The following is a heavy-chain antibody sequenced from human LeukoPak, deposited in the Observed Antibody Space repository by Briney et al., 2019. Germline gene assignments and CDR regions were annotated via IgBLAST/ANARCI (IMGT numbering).Heavy chain of an antibody. CDR2: IYYSGTT. CDR3: ARLRFDFWSGYTHPYFDY. Sequence: GSLRLSCAASGFTFSSYSMNWLRQPPGKGLEWIGSIYYSGTTYYNPSLKSRVTISVDTSKIQFSLKLSSVAATDTAVYFCARLRFDFWSGYTHPYFDYWGQGTLVTVSS. CDR1: GFTFSSYS. V-gene: IGHV4-39*01. J-gene: IGHJ4*02. D-gene: IGHD3-3*01.